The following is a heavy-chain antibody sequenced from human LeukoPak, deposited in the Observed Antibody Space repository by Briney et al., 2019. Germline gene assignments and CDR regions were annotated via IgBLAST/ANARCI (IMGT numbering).Heavy chain of an antibody. D-gene: IGHD3-22*01. CDR3: ARDDYDSSGSYFDY. V-gene: IGHV1-18*01. J-gene: IGHJ4*02. CDR1: GYTFTSYG. Sequence: GASVKVSFKASGYTFTSYGISWVRQAPGQGLEWVGWISAYNGNTNYAQKLQGRVTMTTDTSTSTAYMELRSLRSDDTAVYYCARDDYDSSGSYFDYWGQGTLVTVSS. CDR2: ISAYNGNT.